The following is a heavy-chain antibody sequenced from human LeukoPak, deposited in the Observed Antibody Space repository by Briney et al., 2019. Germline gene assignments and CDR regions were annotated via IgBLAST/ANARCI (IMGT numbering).Heavy chain of an antibody. CDR2: ISSSSSYI. CDR1: GFTFSSYS. D-gene: IGHD3-22*01. V-gene: IGHV3-21*01. Sequence: PGGSLRLSCAASGFTFSSYSMNWVRQAPGKGLEWVSSISSSSSYIYYADSVKGRFTISRDNAKNSLYLQMNSLRAEDTAVYYCARDLLRDDYYDDEGGAVNAFDIWGQGTMVTVSS. CDR3: ARDLLRDDYYDDEGGAVNAFDI. J-gene: IGHJ3*02.